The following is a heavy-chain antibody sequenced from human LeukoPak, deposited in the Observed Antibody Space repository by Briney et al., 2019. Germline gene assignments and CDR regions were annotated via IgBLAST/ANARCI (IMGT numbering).Heavy chain of an antibody. J-gene: IGHJ4*02. CDR2: ISWDGGST. V-gene: IGHV3-43*01. CDR1: VLTSADYT. D-gene: IGHD5-12*01. Sequence: GGCLRLSRAASVLTSADYTMHWVRHAPGGGREWVSLISWDGGSTYDAASVKGRFTISRDNSKNSLYLQMNSLRTEDTALYYCAKGGYSGYDGFDNWGQGTLVTVSS. CDR3: AKGGYSGYDGFDN.